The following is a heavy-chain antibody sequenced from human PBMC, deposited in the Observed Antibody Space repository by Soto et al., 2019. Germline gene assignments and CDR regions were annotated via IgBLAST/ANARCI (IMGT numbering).Heavy chain of an antibody. J-gene: IGHJ6*02. D-gene: IGHD6-13*01. CDR2: IYYSGST. CDR3: ARVDRRSQESSRWYETAPYYYGMDV. CDR1: GGSISSGGYY. V-gene: IGHV4-31*03. Sequence: TLSLTGTVAGGSISSGGYYWSWIRQHPGKGVEWIGYIYYSGSTYYNPSLKSRVTISVDTSKNQFSLKLSSVTAADTAVYYCARVDRRSQESSRWYETAPYYYGMDVWGQGTTVTVSS.